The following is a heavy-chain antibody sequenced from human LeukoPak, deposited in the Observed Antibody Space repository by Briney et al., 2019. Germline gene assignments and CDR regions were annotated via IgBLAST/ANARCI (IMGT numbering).Heavy chain of an antibody. CDR1: GYTFTIYY. D-gene: IGHD3-10*01. CDR3: ARLFGDSRVAFDI. V-gene: IGHV1-18*04. J-gene: IGHJ3*02. CDR2: ISAYNGNT. Sequence: GAAVKVSFKSSGYTFTIYYMHGVRQAPGQGLEWMGWISAYNGNTNYAQKLQGRVSMTTDTATSTAYMELRSLRSDDTGVYYCARLFGDSRVAFDIWGQGTMVTVSS.